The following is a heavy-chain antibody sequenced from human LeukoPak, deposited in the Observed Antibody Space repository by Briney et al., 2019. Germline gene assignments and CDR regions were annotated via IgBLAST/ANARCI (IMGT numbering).Heavy chain of an antibody. CDR2: INHGGST. CDR3: ARATNYGSGSYYNLNYMDV. CDR1: GGSFSGYY. V-gene: IGHV4-34*01. Sequence: PSETLSLTCAVYGGSFSGYYWSWIRQPPGKGLEWIGEINHGGSTNYNPSLKSRVTISLDTSKNQFSPKLSSVTAADTAVFYCARATNYGSGSYYNLNYMDVWGKGTTVTVSS. D-gene: IGHD3-10*01. J-gene: IGHJ6*03.